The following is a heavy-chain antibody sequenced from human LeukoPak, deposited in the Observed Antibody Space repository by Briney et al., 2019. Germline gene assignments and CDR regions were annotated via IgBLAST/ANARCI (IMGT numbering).Heavy chain of an antibody. Sequence: SETLSLTCTVSGGSISSGGYYWGWIRQHPGKGLEWIGYIYYSGSTYYNPSLKSRVTISVDTSKNQFSLKLSSVTAADTAVYYCARVPGGYDSSGYFDYWGQGTLDTVSS. CDR1: GGSISSGGYY. V-gene: IGHV4-31*03. CDR2: IYYSGST. CDR3: ARVPGGYDSSGYFDY. J-gene: IGHJ4*02. D-gene: IGHD3-22*01.